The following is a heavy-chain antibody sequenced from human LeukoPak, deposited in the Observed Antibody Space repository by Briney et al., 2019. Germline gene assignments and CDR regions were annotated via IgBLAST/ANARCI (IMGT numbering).Heavy chain of an antibody. Sequence: GGSLRLSCAASGFTFSSYAMSSVRQAPGKGLEWVSGISDSRGSTYYADSVKGRFTISRDNSKNTLYLQMNSLRVEDTAVYYCAKAGLERRFFYYYMDVWGKGTTVTVSS. V-gene: IGHV3-23*01. CDR2: ISDSRGST. CDR1: GFTFSSYA. D-gene: IGHD1-1*01. J-gene: IGHJ6*03. CDR3: AKAGLERRFFYYYMDV.